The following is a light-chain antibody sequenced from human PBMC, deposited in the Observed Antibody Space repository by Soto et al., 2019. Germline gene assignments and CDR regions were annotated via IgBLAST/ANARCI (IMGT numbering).Light chain of an antibody. Sequence: QPVLTQPPSASGTSGQRVTISCSGSSSNIGSNYVYWYQQLPGTAPKLLIYRNNQRPSGVPDRFSGSKSGTSASLAISGLRSEDEADYYCAAWDDSLSGLVFGGGTKLTVL. V-gene: IGLV1-47*01. CDR3: AAWDDSLSGLV. CDR1: SSNIGSNY. J-gene: IGLJ2*01. CDR2: RNN.